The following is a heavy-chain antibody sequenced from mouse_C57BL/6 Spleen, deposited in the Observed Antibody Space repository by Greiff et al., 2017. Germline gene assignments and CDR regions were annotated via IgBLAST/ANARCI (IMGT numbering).Heavy chain of an antibody. V-gene: IGHV1-64*01. CDR2: IHPNSGST. D-gene: IGHD1-1*01. CDR3: AIYGGFATGFFDY. Sequence: QVQLQQPGAELVKPGASVKLSCKASGYTFTSYWMHWVKQRPGQGLEWIGMIHPNSGSTNYNEKFKSKATLTVDKSSSTAYMQLSSLTSEDSAVYYCAIYGGFATGFFDYWGQGTTLTVSS. J-gene: IGHJ2*01. CDR1: GYTFTSYW.